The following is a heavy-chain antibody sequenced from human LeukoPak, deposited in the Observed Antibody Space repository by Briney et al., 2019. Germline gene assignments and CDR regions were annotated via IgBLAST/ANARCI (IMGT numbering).Heavy chain of an antibody. CDR2: ISSSSNTI. CDR1: GFTFSDYY. Sequence: GGSLRLSCAASGFTFSDYYMIWIRQAPGKGLEHISKISSSSNTISYAESVEGRFTVSRDNAKKSLYLQMNSLRAEDTAVYYCPRDNNGGDYWGQGTLVTVSS. V-gene: IGHV3-11*04. D-gene: IGHD3-16*01. CDR3: PRDNNGGDY. J-gene: IGHJ4*02.